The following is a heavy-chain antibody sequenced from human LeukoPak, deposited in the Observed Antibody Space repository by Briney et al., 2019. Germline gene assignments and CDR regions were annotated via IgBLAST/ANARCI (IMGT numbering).Heavy chain of an antibody. CDR2: INHSGST. V-gene: IGHV4-34*01. CDR1: GGSFSGYY. CDR3: ARPYSSAWYGAFHI. D-gene: IGHD6-19*01. J-gene: IGHJ3*02. Sequence: PSETLSLTCAVYGGSFSGYYWSWIRQPPGKGLEWIGEINHSGSTNYNPSLKSRVTILADTSKNQFSLKLSSVTAADTAVYYCARPYSSAWYGAFHIWGQGTKVTVSS.